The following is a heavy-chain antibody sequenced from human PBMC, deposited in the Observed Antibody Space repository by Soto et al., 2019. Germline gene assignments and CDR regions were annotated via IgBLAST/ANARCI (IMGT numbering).Heavy chain of an antibody. V-gene: IGHV3-23*01. J-gene: IGHJ4*02. CDR3: AKVDIRFLEWSIIDY. CDR2: ISGSGGST. D-gene: IGHD3-3*01. CDR1: GFTFSSYA. Sequence: GVSLRLSCAASGFTFSSYAMSWVRQAPGKGLEWVSAISGSGGSTYYADSVKGRFTISRDNSKNTLYLQMNSLRAEDTAVYYCAKVDIRFLEWSIIDYWGQGTLVTVSS.